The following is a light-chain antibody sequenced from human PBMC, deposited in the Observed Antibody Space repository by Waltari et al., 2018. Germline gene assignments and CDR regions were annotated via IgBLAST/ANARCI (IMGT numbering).Light chain of an antibody. CDR2: EAS. CDR3: CSYAGSRTYV. Sequence: QSALTQPASVSGSPGQSITISCTGTSSDVGNFNLVSWYQQHPGKVPKLIIYEASKRPSGVSNHFSGSKSGNTASLTISGLRAEDEADYYCCSYAGSRTYVFGTGTKVTVL. V-gene: IGLV2-23*01. J-gene: IGLJ1*01. CDR1: SSDVGNFNL.